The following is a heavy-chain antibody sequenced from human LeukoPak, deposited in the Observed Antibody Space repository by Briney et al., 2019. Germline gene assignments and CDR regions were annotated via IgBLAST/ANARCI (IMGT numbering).Heavy chain of an antibody. CDR2: ISVSVGRT. J-gene: IGHJ3*02. CDR1: GVTFSIYA. Sequence: VGSLRLSCAPSGVTFSIYAMGGGCHGPRERQEWGLAISVSVGRTSYADSVKGQFTISRDNSKTRLHLQLNILRAEAPALYYCAKDAADYDDAFDIWGQGTMGTVSS. CDR3: AKDAADYDDAFDI. V-gene: IGHV3-23*01. D-gene: IGHD3-16*01.